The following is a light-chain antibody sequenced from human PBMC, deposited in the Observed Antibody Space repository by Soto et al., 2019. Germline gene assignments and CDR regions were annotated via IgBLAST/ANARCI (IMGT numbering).Light chain of an antibody. Sequence: QPVLTQPPSASGTPGQRVTISCSGSSSNIGSNTVNWYQQLPGTAPKLLIYSNIQRPSGVPDRFSGSKSGTSASLAISGLQSEDEADYYCAAGDDSLNGVVFGGGTKVTVL. CDR3: AAGDDSLNGVV. V-gene: IGLV1-44*01. J-gene: IGLJ2*01. CDR1: SSNIGSNT. CDR2: SNI.